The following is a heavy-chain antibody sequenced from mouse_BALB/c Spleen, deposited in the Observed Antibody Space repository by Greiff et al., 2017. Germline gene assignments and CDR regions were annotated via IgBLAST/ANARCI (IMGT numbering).Heavy chain of an antibody. Sequence: QVQLQQSGAELVRPGTSVKVSCKASGYAFTNYLIEWVKQRPGHGLEWIGEILPGSGSTNYNEKFKGKATFTADTSSNTAYMQLSSLTSEDSAVYYCASKDYAMDYWGQGTSVTVSS. CDR1: GYAFTNYL. CDR2: ILPGSGST. V-gene: IGHV1-54*02. CDR3: ASKDYAMDY. J-gene: IGHJ4*01.